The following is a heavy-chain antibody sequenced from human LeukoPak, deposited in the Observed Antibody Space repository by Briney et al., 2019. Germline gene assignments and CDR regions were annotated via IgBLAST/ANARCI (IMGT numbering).Heavy chain of an antibody. CDR1: GYSLIVYY. CDR2: ITPIFGTA. V-gene: IGHV1-69*13. D-gene: IGHD2-21*02. Sequence: GASVKVSCKASGYSLIVYYMHWIRQAPGQGLEWMGGITPIFGTANYAQKFQGRVTITADESTSTAYMELSSLRSEDTAVYYCASTRPHIVVVTAHDAFDIWGQGTMVTVSS. J-gene: IGHJ3*02. CDR3: ASTRPHIVVVTAHDAFDI.